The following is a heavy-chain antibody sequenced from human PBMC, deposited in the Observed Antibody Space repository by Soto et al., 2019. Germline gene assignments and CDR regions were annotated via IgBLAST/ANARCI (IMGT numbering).Heavy chain of an antibody. Sequence: ASVNVSCKASGGTFSSYAISWVRQAPGQGLEWMGWISAYNGNTNYAQKLQGRVTMTTDTSTSTAYMELRSLRSDDTAVYYCARDRGYDVYTVTTVDYWGQGTLVTVSS. CDR2: ISAYNGNT. V-gene: IGHV1-18*01. J-gene: IGHJ4*02. CDR1: GGTFSSYA. CDR3: ARDRGYDVYTVTTVDY. D-gene: IGHD4-17*01.